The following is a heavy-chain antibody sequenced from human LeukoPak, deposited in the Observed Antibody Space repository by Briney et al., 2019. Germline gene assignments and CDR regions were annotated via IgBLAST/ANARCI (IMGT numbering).Heavy chain of an antibody. D-gene: IGHD1-26*01. J-gene: IGHJ4*02. CDR3: ARAMGAGTGNFDY. Sequence: TLSLTCAISGDSVSGNSAAWNWIRQSPSRGLEWLGRTYYRSKWYNDYAVSVKSRITINPDTTKNQFSLQLNSVTPEDTATYYCARAMGAGTGNFDYWGQGTLVTVSS. V-gene: IGHV6-1*01. CDR2: TYYRSKWYN. CDR1: GDSVSGNSAA.